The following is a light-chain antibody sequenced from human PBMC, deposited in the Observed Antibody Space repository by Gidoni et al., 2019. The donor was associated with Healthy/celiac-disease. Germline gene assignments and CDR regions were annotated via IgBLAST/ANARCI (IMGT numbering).Light chain of an antibody. CDR3: QQSYSTPPT. Sequence: DIQMTQSPSSLSASVGDRVTITCRASQSISNYLNWYQQKPGKAPKLLIYAASSLQSGVPSRFSGSGSGTDFPLTISSLQPEDFATYYCQQSYSTPPTFGQGAKVEIK. CDR2: AAS. CDR1: QSISNY. J-gene: IGKJ1*01. V-gene: IGKV1-39*01.